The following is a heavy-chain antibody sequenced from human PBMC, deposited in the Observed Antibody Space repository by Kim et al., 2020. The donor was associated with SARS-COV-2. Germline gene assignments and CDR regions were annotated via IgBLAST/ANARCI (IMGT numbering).Heavy chain of an antibody. V-gene: IGHV3-30*04. CDR1: GFTFSSYA. D-gene: IGHD2-15*01. CDR3: AREGRYCSGGSCYSEAYYYYYGMDV. Sequence: GGSLRLSCAASGFTFSSYAMHWVRQAPGKGLEWVAVISYDGSNKYYADSVKGRFTISRDNSKNTLYLQMNSLRAEDTAVYYCAREGRYCSGGSCYSEAYYYYYGMDVWGQGTTVTVSS. CDR2: ISYDGSNK. J-gene: IGHJ6*02.